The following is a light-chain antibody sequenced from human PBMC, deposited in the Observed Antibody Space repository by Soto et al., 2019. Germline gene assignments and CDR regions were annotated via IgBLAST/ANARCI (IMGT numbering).Light chain of an antibody. CDR2: SAS. J-gene: IGKJ1*01. Sequence: DLQMTQSPSAMSASVGDRVTITCRASQDIHNHLAWFQQQPGKVPERLIYSASSLQSGVPSRFSGSGSGTEFTLTISSLQPEDFATYYCLQHNSYPRTFGQGTKVEI. CDR1: QDIHNH. CDR3: LQHNSYPRT. V-gene: IGKV1-17*03.